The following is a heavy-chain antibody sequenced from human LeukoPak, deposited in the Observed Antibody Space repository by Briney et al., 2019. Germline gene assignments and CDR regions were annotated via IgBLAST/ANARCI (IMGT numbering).Heavy chain of an antibody. Sequence: GGSLRLSCAASGFTFDGYTMHWVRQAPGKGLEWVSLISWDGGSTYYADSVKGRFTISRDNSKNSLYLQMNSLRTEDTALYYCAKDLESNYGMDVWGQGTTVTVSS. CDR2: ISWDGGST. J-gene: IGHJ6*02. D-gene: IGHD3-3*01. CDR1: GFTFDGYT. V-gene: IGHV3-43*01. CDR3: AKDLESNYGMDV.